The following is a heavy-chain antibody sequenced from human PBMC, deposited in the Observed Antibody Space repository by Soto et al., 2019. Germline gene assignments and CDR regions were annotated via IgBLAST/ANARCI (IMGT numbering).Heavy chain of an antibody. D-gene: IGHD3-10*01. CDR2: ISSSSSYT. CDR1: GFTFSDYY. V-gene: IGHV3-11*05. Sequence: GGSLRLSCASSGFTFSDYYMIWIRQAPGKGLEWVSYISSSSSYTNYADSVKGRFTISRDNAKNSLYLQMNSLRAEDTAVYYCARDHYGPGWFDPWGQGTLVTVSS. J-gene: IGHJ5*02. CDR3: ARDHYGPGWFDP.